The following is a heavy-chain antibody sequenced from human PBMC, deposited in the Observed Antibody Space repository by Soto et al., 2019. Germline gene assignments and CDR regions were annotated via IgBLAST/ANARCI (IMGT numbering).Heavy chain of an antibody. V-gene: IGHV4-34*01. CDR3: ARGLAVAGILQVTRRMGEAP. Sequence: QVQLQQWGAGLLKPSETLSLTCAVYGGSFSGYYWSWIRQPPGKGLEWIGEINHSGSTNYNPSLKSRVTISVDTSKIQFSLKLSSVTAADTAVYYCARGLAVAGILQVTRRMGEAPWGQGTLVTVSS. CDR2: INHSGST. J-gene: IGHJ5*02. D-gene: IGHD6-19*01. CDR1: GGSFSGYY.